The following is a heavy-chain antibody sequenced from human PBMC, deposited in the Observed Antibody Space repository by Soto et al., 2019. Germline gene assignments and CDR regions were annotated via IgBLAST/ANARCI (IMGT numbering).Heavy chain of an antibody. D-gene: IGHD6-13*01. CDR3: ARGIGFSAQDY. J-gene: IGHJ4*02. CDR1: GFTFDDYT. Sequence: EVQLVESGGVVVQPGGSLRLSCAASGFTFDDYTMHWVRQAPGKGLEWVSLISWDGGSTYYADSVKGRFTISRDNSKNSLYLQMDSLRADDTAVYFCARGIGFSAQDYWGQGTLVTVSS. CDR2: ISWDGGST. V-gene: IGHV3-43*01.